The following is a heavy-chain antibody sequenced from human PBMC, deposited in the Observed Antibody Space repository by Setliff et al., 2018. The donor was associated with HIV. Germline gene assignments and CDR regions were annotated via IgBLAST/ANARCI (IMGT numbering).Heavy chain of an antibody. CDR2: IFSSGST. CDR3: ASTSSLGSSFDY. V-gene: IGHV4-28*01. Sequence: PSETLSLTCTVSGGSISTSNWWNWIRQSPGGGLEWIGFIFSSGSTKYNPSLQSRVTMSIDTSKNQFSLRLTSVTAADTAVYYCASTSSLGSSFDYWGQGTLVTVSS. D-gene: IGHD6-6*01. CDR1: GGSISTSNW. J-gene: IGHJ4*02.